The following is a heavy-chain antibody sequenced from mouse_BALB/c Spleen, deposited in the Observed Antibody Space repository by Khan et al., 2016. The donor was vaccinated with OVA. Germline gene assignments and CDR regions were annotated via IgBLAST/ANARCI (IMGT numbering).Heavy chain of an antibody. CDR1: GFTFSDYY. CDR2: ISNGGDST. D-gene: IGHD2-12*01. CDR3: ARRLYGAMDY. V-gene: IGHV5-12*02. J-gene: IGHJ4*01. Sequence: EVELVESGGGLVQPGGSLKLSCATSGFTFSDYYMYWVRQTPEKRLEWVAYISNGGDSTYYPDTVKGRSTISRDNAKNTLYLQMSRLKSEDTAMYYCARRLYGAMDYWGRGTSVTVSS.